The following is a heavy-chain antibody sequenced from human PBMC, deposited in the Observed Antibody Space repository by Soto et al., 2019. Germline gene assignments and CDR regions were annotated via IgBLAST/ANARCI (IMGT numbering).Heavy chain of an antibody. J-gene: IGHJ4*02. D-gene: IGHD3-22*01. CDR1: GYTFTRYG. Sequence: ASVKVSCKASGYTFTRYGINWVRKAPGRGLEWMGWINPGNGNTKYSQQFQGRVIIDRDTSASTAYMELSSLRSEDTAVYYWARGGYFDSSNYLAYWGLGTLVTVSA. CDR3: ARGGYFDSSNYLAY. CDR2: INPGNGNT. V-gene: IGHV1-3*01.